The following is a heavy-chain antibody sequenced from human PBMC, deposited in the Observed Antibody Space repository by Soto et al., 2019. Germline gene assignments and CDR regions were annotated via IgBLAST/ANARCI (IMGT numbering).Heavy chain of an antibody. CDR2: ISWNSGNI. CDR3: AKAGSGYEREFDY. CDR1: GFTFDDYA. D-gene: IGHD5-12*01. J-gene: IGHJ4*02. Sequence: EVQLVESGGGLVQPGRSLRLSCAASGFTFDDYAMHWVRQAPGKGLEWVSGISWNSGNIWYADSVKGRFTISRDNAKNSLYLPMNSLRVEDTALYYCAKAGSGYEREFDYWGQGTLVAVSS. V-gene: IGHV3-9*01.